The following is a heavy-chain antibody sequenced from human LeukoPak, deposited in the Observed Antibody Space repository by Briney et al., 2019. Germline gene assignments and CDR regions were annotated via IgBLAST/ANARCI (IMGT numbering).Heavy chain of an antibody. J-gene: IGHJ1*01. CDR3: ARGRRSSGLNGYFQH. CDR1: GYTFTSYG. D-gene: IGHD6-19*01. CDR2: ISAYNGNT. V-gene: IGHV1-18*01. Sequence: GASVKVSCKASGYTFTSYGISWVRQAPGQGLEWMGWISAYNGNTNYAQRLQGRVTMTTDTSTSTAYMELRSLRSDDTAVYYCARGRRSSGLNGYFQHWGQGTLVTVSS.